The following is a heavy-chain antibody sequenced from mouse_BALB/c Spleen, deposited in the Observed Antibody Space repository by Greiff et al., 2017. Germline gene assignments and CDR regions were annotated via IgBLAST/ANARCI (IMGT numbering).Heavy chain of an antibody. CDR3: ARFGTTFYAMDY. D-gene: IGHD1-1*01. Sequence: VQLQQSGAELARPGASVKMSCKASGYTFTSYTMHWVKQRPGQGLEWIGYINPSSGYTNYNQKFKDKATLTADKSSSTAYMQLSSLTSEVSAVYYCARFGTTFYAMDYWGQGTSVTVSS. J-gene: IGHJ4*01. CDR1: GYTFTSYT. CDR2: INPSSGYT. V-gene: IGHV1-4*01.